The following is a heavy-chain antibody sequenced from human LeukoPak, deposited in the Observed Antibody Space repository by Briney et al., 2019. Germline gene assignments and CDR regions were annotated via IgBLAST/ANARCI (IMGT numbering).Heavy chain of an antibody. CDR3: ARDRAVTDGHFDD. J-gene: IGHJ4*02. Sequence: SETLSLTCTVSGGSLSSYDWSWIRQPAGKGLEWIGRIYPSGSTDYNPSLQSRVTMSLDTSKNQFSLKLSSVSAADTVVYYCARDRAVTDGHFDDWGQGTLVTVSS. CDR1: GGSLSSYD. D-gene: IGHD4-17*01. V-gene: IGHV4-4*07. CDR2: IYPSGST.